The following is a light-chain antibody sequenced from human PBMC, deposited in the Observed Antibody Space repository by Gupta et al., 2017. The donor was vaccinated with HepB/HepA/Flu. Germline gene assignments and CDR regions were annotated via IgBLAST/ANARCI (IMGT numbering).Light chain of an antibody. CDR1: SSDVGGYNY. CDR3: YSYAGSFSSRV. Sequence: QSALTQPRSVSGSPGQSVTISCTGTSSDVGGYNYVSWYQQHPGKAPKFMIYDVTKRPSGVPDRFSGSKSGNTAFLTISELQAEDEADYYCYSYAGSFSSRVFGTGTRVTVL. CDR2: DVT. J-gene: IGLJ1*01. V-gene: IGLV2-11*01.